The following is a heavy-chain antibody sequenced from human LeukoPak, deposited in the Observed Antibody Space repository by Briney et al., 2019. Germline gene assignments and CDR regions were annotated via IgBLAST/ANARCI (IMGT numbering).Heavy chain of an antibody. CDR3: ARSISGLGD. CDR2: TSYRSQWYN. CDR1: GDSVSSNSAA. J-gene: IGHJ4*02. V-gene: IGHV6-1*01. D-gene: IGHD3-16*01. Sequence: SQTLSLTCAISGDSVSSNSAAWNWIRQSPSRGLEWLGRTSYRSQWYNDSAVSVKGRITISADTSKNQFSLQLNSVTPEGTAVYYCARSISGLGDWGQGTLVTVSS.